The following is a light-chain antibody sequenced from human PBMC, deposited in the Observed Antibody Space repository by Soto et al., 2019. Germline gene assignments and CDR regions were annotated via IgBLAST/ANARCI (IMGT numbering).Light chain of an antibody. CDR3: EHSYSTRGT. CDR1: QSITSY. V-gene: IGKV1-39*01. J-gene: IGKJ1*01. CDR2: AAS. Sequence: DIQMTKSPSSLSASVSDRVNITCRASQSITSYVNSYQQKPVKAPKLLLYAASSLQSGVPSRFSGSGSGTDFTLVISSLQAEDFATYYCEHSYSTRGTFSQGTNVDIK.